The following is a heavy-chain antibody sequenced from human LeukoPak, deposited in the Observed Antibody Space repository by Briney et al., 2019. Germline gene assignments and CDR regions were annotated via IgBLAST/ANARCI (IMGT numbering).Heavy chain of an antibody. CDR1: GGTFISYA. J-gene: IGHJ4*02. V-gene: IGHV1-69*13. Sequence: ASVKVSCKASGGTFISYAISWVRQAPGQGLEWMGGIIPIFGTANYAQKFQGRVTITADESTSTAYMELSSLRSEDTAVYYCARNYEGYYFDYWGQGTLVTVSS. D-gene: IGHD1-7*01. CDR3: ARNYEGYYFDY. CDR2: IIPIFGTA.